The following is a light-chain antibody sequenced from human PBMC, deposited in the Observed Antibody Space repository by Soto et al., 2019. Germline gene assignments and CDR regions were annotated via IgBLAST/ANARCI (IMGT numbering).Light chain of an antibody. J-gene: IGLJ1*01. CDR1: SSDVGGYDY. CDR2: EVS. CDR3: CSYGGGNNFYV. Sequence: QSALTQPPSASGSPGQSVTISCTGTSSDVGGYDYVSWYQHLPDKAPKLIIYEVSKRPSGVPDRFSGSKSGNTASLTVSGLQAEDEGDYYCCSYGGGNNFYVFGTGTKVTVL. V-gene: IGLV2-8*01.